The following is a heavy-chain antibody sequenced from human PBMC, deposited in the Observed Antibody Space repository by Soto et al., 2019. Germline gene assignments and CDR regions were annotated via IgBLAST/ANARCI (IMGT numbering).Heavy chain of an antibody. Sequence: EVQLVESGGGLVQPGGSLRLSCAASGFTVSTNFMTWVRQAPGKGLEWVSVIYSGGSTFYADSVKGRFTITRDNSKNTLYFQMTSLRVEDTAVYYCARARMQLWPNYYDDGLDVWGQGTTVTVSS. CDR2: IYSGGST. CDR3: ARARMQLWPNYYDDGLDV. D-gene: IGHD5-18*01. V-gene: IGHV3-66*01. CDR1: GFTVSTNF. J-gene: IGHJ6*02.